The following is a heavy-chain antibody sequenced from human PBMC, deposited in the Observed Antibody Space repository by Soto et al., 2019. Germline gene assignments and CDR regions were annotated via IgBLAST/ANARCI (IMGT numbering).Heavy chain of an antibody. D-gene: IGHD3-22*01. J-gene: IGHJ4*02. CDR3: ARGYYYDSSGMFYFDY. CDR1: GYTFTSYG. Sequence: ASVKVSCKASGYTFTSYGISWVRQAPGQGLEWMGWISAYNGNTNYAQKLQGRVTMTTDTSTSTAYMELRSLRSDDTAVYYCARGYYYDSSGMFYFDYWGQGTLVTVSS. V-gene: IGHV1-18*01. CDR2: ISAYNGNT.